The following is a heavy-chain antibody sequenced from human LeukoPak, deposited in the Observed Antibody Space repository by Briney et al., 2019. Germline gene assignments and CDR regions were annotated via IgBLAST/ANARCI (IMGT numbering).Heavy chain of an antibody. D-gene: IGHD6-13*01. CDR1: GFTFSRYG. V-gene: IGHV3-30*02. CDR3: AKEDNSSSWPRPGYMDV. Sequence: PGGSLRLSCAASGFTFSRYGMHWVRQAPGKGLEGVAFIRYDGSNKYYADSVKGRFTISRDNSKNTLYLQMNSLRAEDTAVYYCAKEDNSSSWPRPGYMDVWGKGTTVTISS. J-gene: IGHJ6*03. CDR2: IRYDGSNK.